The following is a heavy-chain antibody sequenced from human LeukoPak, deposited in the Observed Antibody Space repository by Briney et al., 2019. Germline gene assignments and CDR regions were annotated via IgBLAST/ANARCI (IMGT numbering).Heavy chain of an antibody. V-gene: IGHV3-48*03. D-gene: IGHD4-23*01. CDR1: GFSFSTYE. J-gene: IGHJ4*02. CDR3: ARELRGNGGVYFDC. CDR2: ISSSGSTI. Sequence: GGSLRLSCAASGFSFSTYEMNWVRQAPGKGLEWVAYISSSGSTIHYSDSVKGRFTISRDNAENSLYPQMNTLRAEDTATYYCARELRGNGGVYFDCWGQGTLVTVSS.